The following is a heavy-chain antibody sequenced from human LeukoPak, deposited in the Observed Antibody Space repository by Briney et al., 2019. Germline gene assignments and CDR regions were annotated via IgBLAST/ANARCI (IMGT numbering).Heavy chain of an antibody. CDR2: MSGSGGST. Sequence: GGSLRLSCAASGFTFSSYAMSWVRQVPGKGLEWVSAMSGSGGSTYHADSVKGRFTISRDNSKNTLYLQMNSLRAEDTAVYYCAKQFEAAMIVGGENPWFDYWGQGTLVTVSS. J-gene: IGHJ4*02. D-gene: IGHD3-22*01. V-gene: IGHV3-23*01. CDR1: GFTFSSYA. CDR3: AKQFEAAMIVGGENPWFDY.